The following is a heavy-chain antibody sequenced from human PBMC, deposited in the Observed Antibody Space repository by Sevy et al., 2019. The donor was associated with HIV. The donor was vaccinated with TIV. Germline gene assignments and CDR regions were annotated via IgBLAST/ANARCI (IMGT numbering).Heavy chain of an antibody. CDR2: TRNKANSYTT. Sequence: GGSLRLSCAASGFTFSDHYMDWVRQAPGKGLEWVGRTRNKANSYTTEYAESVKGRFTISRDDSKNSLYLQMNSLKTEDTAVYYCARVIAAAGVDYWGQGTLVTVSS. D-gene: IGHD6-13*01. J-gene: IGHJ4*02. CDR1: GFTFSDHY. CDR3: ARVIAAAGVDY. V-gene: IGHV3-72*01.